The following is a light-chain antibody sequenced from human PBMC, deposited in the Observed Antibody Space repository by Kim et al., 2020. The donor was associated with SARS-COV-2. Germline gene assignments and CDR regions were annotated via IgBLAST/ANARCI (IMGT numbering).Light chain of an antibody. Sequence: SPAERATLPCSASQSGINNSVAWFQPKPGQAPRLLIYGASRRATGIPDRFSGSGSGTDFTLTISRLEPEDFAVYYCHQYATSPWTFGQGTKVDIK. CDR2: GAS. J-gene: IGKJ1*01. CDR1: QSGINNS. CDR3: HQYATSPWT. V-gene: IGKV3-20*01.